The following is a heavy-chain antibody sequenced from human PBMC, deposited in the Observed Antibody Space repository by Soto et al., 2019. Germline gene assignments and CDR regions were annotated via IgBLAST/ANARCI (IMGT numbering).Heavy chain of an antibody. J-gene: IGHJ6*02. CDR1: GYSFTSYW. Sequence: PGESLKISCKGSGYSFTSYWIGWVRQMPGKGLEWMGIIYPGDSDTRYSPSFEGQVTISADKSITTAYLQWSSLKASDTAMYYCARPSYSSSRYYGMAVWGQGTTVTVSS. CDR3: ARPSYSSSRYYGMAV. V-gene: IGHV5-51*01. CDR2: IYPGDSDT. D-gene: IGHD6-6*01.